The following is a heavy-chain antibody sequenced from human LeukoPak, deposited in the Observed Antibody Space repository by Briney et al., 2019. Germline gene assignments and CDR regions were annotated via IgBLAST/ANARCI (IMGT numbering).Heavy chain of an antibody. D-gene: IGHD6-19*01. J-gene: IGHJ4*02. CDR1: GFTFSSYS. V-gene: IGHV3-21*01. CDR3: ARELFGSGCYLDY. Sequence: PGGSLRLSCAASGFTFSSYSMNWVRQAPGKGLEWVSSISSSSSYIYYADSVKARFTISRDNAKSSLYLQMNSLRAEDTAVYYCARELFGSGCYLDYWGQGTLVTVSS. CDR2: ISSSSSYI.